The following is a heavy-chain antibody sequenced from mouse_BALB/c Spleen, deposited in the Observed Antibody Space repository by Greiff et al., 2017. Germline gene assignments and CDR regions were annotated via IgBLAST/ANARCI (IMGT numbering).Heavy chain of an antibody. D-gene: IGHD2-14*01. CDR2: ISSGSSTI. J-gene: IGHJ4*01. V-gene: IGHV5-17*02. CDR3: AREGEVRGYYAMDY. CDR1: GFTFSSFG. Sequence: EVKLVESGGGLVQPGGSRKLSCAASGFTFSSFGMHWVRQAPEKGLEWVAYISSGSSTIYYADTVKGRFTISRDNPKNTLFLQMTSLRSEDTAMYYCAREGEVRGYYAMDYWGQGTSVTVSS.